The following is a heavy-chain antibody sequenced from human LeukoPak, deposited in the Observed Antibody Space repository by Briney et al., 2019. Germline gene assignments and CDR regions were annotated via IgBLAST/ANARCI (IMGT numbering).Heavy chain of an antibody. CDR1: GFTFSSYA. CDR2: ISGSGGST. D-gene: IGHD3-22*01. J-gene: IGHJ4*02. CDR3: AKDRFIWNYYDSSGYPYDY. V-gene: IGHV3-23*01. Sequence: PGGSLRLSCAASGFTFSSYAMSWVRQAPGKGREWVSAISGSGGSTYYADSLKGRFTISRDNSKNTLYLQMNSLRAEDTAVYYCAKDRFIWNYYDSSGYPYDYWGQGTLVTVSS.